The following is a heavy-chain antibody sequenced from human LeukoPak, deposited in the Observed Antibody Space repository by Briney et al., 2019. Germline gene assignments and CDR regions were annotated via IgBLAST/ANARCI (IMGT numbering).Heavy chain of an antibody. Sequence: SETLSLTCSVSDYSITSGYYWGWIRQPPGKGLEWIGSIYHSGSTYTSPSLKSRVTMSVDTSKNQFSLKLSSVTAADAAVYYCVRAGPQYGDPEYSQHWGQGTLVTVSS. CDR1: DYSITSGYY. D-gene: IGHD4-17*01. CDR2: IYHSGST. CDR3: VRAGPQYGDPEYSQH. J-gene: IGHJ1*01. V-gene: IGHV4-38-2*02.